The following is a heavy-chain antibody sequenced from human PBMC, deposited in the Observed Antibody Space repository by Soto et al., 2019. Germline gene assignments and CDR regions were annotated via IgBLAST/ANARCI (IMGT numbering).Heavy chain of an antibody. Sequence: GRSLRLSGATSGFTFRDLGMSWVLQAPGKGLGWVGFIRSSPYGAKTEYAASVKGRFIISRDDSKSIASLQMNNLESEDPAVYYCTRAPLRCSGGSCYSADAWGQGSLVTVSS. V-gene: IGHV3-49*04. CDR3: TRAPLRCSGGSCYSADA. CDR2: IRSSPYGAKT. D-gene: IGHD2-15*01. CDR1: GFTFRDLG. J-gene: IGHJ5*02.